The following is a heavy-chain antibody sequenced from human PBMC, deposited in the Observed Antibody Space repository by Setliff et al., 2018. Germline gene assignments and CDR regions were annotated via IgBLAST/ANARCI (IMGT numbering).Heavy chain of an antibody. CDR3: ARAKGTTMATQYFDY. J-gene: IGHJ4*02. D-gene: IGHD3-10*01. CDR1: GFMFSTYG. CDR2: ISYDGINK. V-gene: IGHV3-30*12. Sequence: GGSLRLSCAASGFMFSTYGMHWVRQAPGKGLEWVAVISYDGINKYYADSVEGRFTISRDNSKNTLYLQMNSLRAEDTAVYYCARAKGTTMATQYFDYWGQGTLVTAPQ.